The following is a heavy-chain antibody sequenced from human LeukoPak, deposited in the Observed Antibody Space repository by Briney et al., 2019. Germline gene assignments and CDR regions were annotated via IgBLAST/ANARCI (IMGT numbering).Heavy chain of an antibody. D-gene: IGHD1-1*01. V-gene: IGHV3-23*01. Sequence: GGSLRLSCSASGFTFSRFAMNWVRQTPGKGLEWVSHVGGNGADTYCADSVKGRFTVSRDNSKNSLYLRMNSLRAEDTAVYYCAKDSVAYNQVFDAFDIWGQGTKVTVSS. CDR3: AKDSVAYNQVFDAFDI. J-gene: IGHJ3*02. CDR1: GFTFSRFA. CDR2: VGGNGADT.